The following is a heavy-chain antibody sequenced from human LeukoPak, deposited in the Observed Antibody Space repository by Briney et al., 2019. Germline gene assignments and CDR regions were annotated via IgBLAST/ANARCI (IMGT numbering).Heavy chain of an antibody. CDR3: AKHGGFYYYGMDV. CDR1: GFTFSSYS. V-gene: IGHV3-21*04. CDR2: ISSSSSYI. J-gene: IGHJ6*02. D-gene: IGHD3-10*01. Sequence: PGRSLRLSCAASGFTFSSYSMNWVRQAPGKGLEWVSSISSSSSYIYYADSVKGRFTISRDNAKNSLYLQMNSLRAEDTAVYYCAKHGGFYYYGMDVWGQGTTVTVSS.